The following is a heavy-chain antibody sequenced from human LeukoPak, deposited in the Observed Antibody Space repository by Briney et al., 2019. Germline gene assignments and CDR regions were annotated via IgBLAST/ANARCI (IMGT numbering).Heavy chain of an antibody. J-gene: IGHJ3*02. CDR1: GGSISSYY. Sequence: PSETLSLTCTVSGGSISSYYWSWIRQPPGRGPECIGYISYTGSTNYNPFLKSRVTISLDTSKSQFSLKLSSVTAADTAVYKCARSDQHGSGSDWTTPFDAFDIWSQGTMVTVSS. D-gene: IGHD3-10*01. V-gene: IGHV4-59*01. CDR2: ISYTGST. CDR3: ARSDQHGSGSDWTTPFDAFDI.